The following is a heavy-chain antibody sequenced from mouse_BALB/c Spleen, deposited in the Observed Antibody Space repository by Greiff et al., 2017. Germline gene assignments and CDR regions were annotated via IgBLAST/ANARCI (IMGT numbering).Heavy chain of an antibody. CDR2: ISSGGST. J-gene: IGHJ2*01. Sequence: EVQLQESGGGLVKPGGSLKLSCAASGFTFSSYAMSWVRQTPEKRLEWVASISSGGSTYYLDSVKGRFTISRDNARNILYLQMSSLRSEDTAMYYCARGPPYYGLDYWGQGTTLTVSS. D-gene: IGHD1-2*01. CDR3: ARGPPYYGLDY. CDR1: GFTFSSYA. V-gene: IGHV5-6-5*01.